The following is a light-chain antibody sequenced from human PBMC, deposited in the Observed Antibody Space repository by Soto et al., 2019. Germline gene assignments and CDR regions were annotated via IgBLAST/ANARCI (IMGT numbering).Light chain of an antibody. CDR1: QTISSW. CDR2: KAS. Sequence: DIQMTQSPSTLSGSVGDRVTITCRASQTISSWLAWYQQKPGKAPKLLIYKASTLKSGVPSRFSGSGSGTDFTLTISSLQAEDVAVYYCHQYYSTPRTFGGGTKVDIK. J-gene: IGKJ4*01. CDR3: HQYYSTPRT. V-gene: IGKV1-5*03.